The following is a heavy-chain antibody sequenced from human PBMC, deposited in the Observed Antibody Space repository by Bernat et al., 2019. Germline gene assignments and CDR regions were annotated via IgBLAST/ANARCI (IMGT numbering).Heavy chain of an antibody. CDR2: ISGSGGST. Sequence: EVQLLESGGGLVQPGGSLRLSCAAFGFTFSSYAMSWVRQAPGKGLEWVSAISGSGGSTYYEDSVKGRFTVSRDNSKNTLYLQMNSLRAEDTDVYYCAKDEEWLEGAFDIWGQGTMVTVSS. CDR3: AKDEEWLEGAFDI. J-gene: IGHJ3*02. D-gene: IGHD6-19*01. CDR1: GFTFSSYA. V-gene: IGHV3-23*01.